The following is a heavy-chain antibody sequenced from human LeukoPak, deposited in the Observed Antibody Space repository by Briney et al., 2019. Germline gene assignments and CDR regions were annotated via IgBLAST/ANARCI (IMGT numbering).Heavy chain of an antibody. V-gene: IGHV4-61*02. J-gene: IGHJ3*02. Sequence: PSETLSLTCTVSGGSISSGSYYWSWIRQPAGKGLEWIGRIYTSGSTNYNPSLKSRVTISVDTSKNQFSLKLSSVTAADTAVYYCARSFRSWDPDAFDIWGQGTMVTVSS. CDR2: IYTSGST. CDR1: GGSISSGSYY. D-gene: IGHD1-26*01. CDR3: ARSFRSWDPDAFDI.